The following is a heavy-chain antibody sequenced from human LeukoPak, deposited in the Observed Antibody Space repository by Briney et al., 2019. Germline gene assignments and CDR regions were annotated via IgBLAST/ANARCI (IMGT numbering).Heavy chain of an antibody. CDR2: ISSSGSTI. V-gene: IGHV3-48*03. CDR1: GFTFGNFE. J-gene: IGHJ1*01. Sequence: GGSLRLSCAASGFTFGNFEMNWVRQAPGKGLEWVSYISSSGSTIYYADSVKGRFTISRDNARSSLYLQMNNLRVEDTAIYYCARPDFGDYTNFFQHWGQGTLVTVSS. CDR3: ARPDFGDYTNFFQH. D-gene: IGHD4-17*01.